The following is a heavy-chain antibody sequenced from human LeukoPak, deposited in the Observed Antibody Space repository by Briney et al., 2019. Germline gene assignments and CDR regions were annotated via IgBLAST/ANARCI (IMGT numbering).Heavy chain of an antibody. CDR3: AKSPFSIAAAGTDFDY. CDR1: GFTFGPYT. Sequence: GGSLRLSCAASGFTFGPYTMNWVRQAPGKGLEWVSAISGSGGSTYYADSVKGRFTISRDNSKNTLYLQMNSLRAEDTAVYYCAKSPFSIAAAGTDFDYWGQGTLVTVSS. CDR2: ISGSGGST. J-gene: IGHJ4*02. V-gene: IGHV3-23*01. D-gene: IGHD6-13*01.